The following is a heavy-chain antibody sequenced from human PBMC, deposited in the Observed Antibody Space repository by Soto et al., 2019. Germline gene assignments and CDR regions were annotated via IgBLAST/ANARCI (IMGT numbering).Heavy chain of an antibody. CDR1: GLTFSNAW. D-gene: IGHD2-21*02. Sequence: EVQLVESGGGLVKPGGSLRLSCAASGLTFSNAWMSWVRQAPGKGLEWVGRIKSKTDGGTTDYAAPVKGRFTISRDDSKNTLYLQMNSLKTEDTAVYYCTTDLCGGDCLRRDAFDIWGQGTMVTVSS. CDR3: TTDLCGGDCLRRDAFDI. V-gene: IGHV3-15*01. J-gene: IGHJ3*02. CDR2: IKSKTDGGTT.